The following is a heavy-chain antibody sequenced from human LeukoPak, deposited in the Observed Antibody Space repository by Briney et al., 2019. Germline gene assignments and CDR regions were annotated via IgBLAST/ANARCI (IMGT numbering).Heavy chain of an antibody. CDR1: GGSISSYY. CDR3: ARGRGYSSGWSGY. D-gene: IGHD6-19*01. CDR2: INHSGST. V-gene: IGHV4-34*01. Sequence: SETLSLTCTVSGGSISSYYWSWIRQPPGKGLEWIGEINHSGSTNYNPSLKSRVTISVDTSKNQFSLKLSSVTAADTAVYYCARGRGYSSGWSGYWGQGTLVTVSS. J-gene: IGHJ4*02.